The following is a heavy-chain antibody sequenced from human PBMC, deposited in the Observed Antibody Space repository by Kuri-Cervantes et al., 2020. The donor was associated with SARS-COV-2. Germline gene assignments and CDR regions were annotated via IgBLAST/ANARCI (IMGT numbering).Heavy chain of an antibody. J-gene: IGHJ6*04. CDR1: GFTVSSNY. D-gene: IGHD3-3*01. CDR3: ARDWGGPGYDFWSGPDV. V-gene: IGHV3-21*01. CDR2: ISSSSSYI. Sequence: GESLKISCAASGFTVSSNYMSWVRQAPGKGLEWVSSISSSSSYIYYADSVKGRFTISRDNAKNSLYLQMNSLRAEDTAVYYCARDWGGPGYDFWSGPDVWGKGTTVTVSS.